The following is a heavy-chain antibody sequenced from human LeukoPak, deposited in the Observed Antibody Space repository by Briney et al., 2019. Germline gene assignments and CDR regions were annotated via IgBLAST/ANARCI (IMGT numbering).Heavy chain of an antibody. V-gene: IGHV4-61*02. CDR3: ARDADSSGWYDY. D-gene: IGHD6-19*01. Sequence: SSQTLSLTCTVSGGSISSGSYYWSWIRQPAGKGLEWIGRIYTSGSTNYNPSLKSRVTISVDTSKNQFSLKLSSVTAADTAVYYCARDADSSGWYDYWGQGTLVTVSS. CDR2: IYTSGST. CDR1: GGSISSGSYY. J-gene: IGHJ4*02.